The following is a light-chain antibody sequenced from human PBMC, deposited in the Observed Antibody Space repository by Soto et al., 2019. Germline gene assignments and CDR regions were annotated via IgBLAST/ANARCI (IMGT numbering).Light chain of an antibody. CDR2: AAA. CDR3: QQYNVWPPIT. CDR1: QTVASN. J-gene: IGKJ5*01. V-gene: IGKV3-15*01. Sequence: EVVMTQSPATLSVSPGGRATLFCRASQTVASNLAWYQQKPGQPPRLLIYAAATRATGVPDRFSGSGSETEFTLTVSSLQSEDFAVYYWQQYNVWPPITFGQGTRLEIK.